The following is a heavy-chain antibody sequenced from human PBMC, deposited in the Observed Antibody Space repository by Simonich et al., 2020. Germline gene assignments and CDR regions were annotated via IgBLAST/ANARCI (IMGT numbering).Heavy chain of an antibody. Sequence: QVQLVQSGAEVKKPGASVKVSCKASGYTFTSYGISWVRQAPGQGLEWMGWISAYNGNTNYAQKLQGRVPITTDTSTSTAYMELRSLRSDDTAVYYCARASRGTWWYYYFDYWGQGTLVTVSS. V-gene: IGHV1-18*01. D-gene: IGHD2-15*01. J-gene: IGHJ4*02. CDR3: ARASRGTWWYYYFDY. CDR1: GYTFTSYG. CDR2: ISAYNGNT.